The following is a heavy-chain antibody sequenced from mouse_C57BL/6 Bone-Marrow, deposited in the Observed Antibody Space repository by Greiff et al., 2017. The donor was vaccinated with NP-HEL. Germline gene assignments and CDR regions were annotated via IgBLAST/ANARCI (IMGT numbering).Heavy chain of an antibody. CDR2: INYDGSST. J-gene: IGHJ1*03. V-gene: IGHV5-16*01. Sequence: EVKLVESEGGLVQPGSSMKLSCTASGFTFSDYYMAWVRQVPEKGLEWVANINYDGSSTYYLDSLKSRFIISRDNAKNILYLQMSSLKSEDTATYYCARDYYGSHLWYFDVWGTGTTVTVSS. CDR1: GFTFSDYY. CDR3: ARDYYGSHLWYFDV. D-gene: IGHD1-1*01.